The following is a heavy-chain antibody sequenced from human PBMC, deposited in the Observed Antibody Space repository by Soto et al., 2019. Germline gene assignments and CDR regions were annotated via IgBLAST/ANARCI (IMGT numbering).Heavy chain of an antibody. V-gene: IGHV4-39*01. CDR2: IYYSGST. CDR1: GGSISSSSYY. Sequence: SETLSLTCTVSGGSISSSSYYWGWIRQPPGKGLEWIGSIYYSGSTYYNPSLKSRVTISVDTSKNQLSLKLSSVTAADTAVYYCARRGSGSYFFGGMGVWGQGTTVTVSS. CDR3: ARRGSGSYFFGGMGV. J-gene: IGHJ6*02. D-gene: IGHD1-26*01.